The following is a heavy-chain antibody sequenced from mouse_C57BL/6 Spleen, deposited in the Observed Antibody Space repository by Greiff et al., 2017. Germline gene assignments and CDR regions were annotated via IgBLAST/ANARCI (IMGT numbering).Heavy chain of an antibody. CDR3: ARDGAYGSGAY. CDR1: GYAFSSYW. Sequence: VQLVESGAELVKPGASVKISCKASGYAFSSYWMNWVKQRPGKGLEWIGQIYPGDGDTNYNGKFKGKATLTAEKSSSTAYMQLSSLTSEDAAVYFCARDGAYGSGAYWGQGTLVTVSA. J-gene: IGHJ3*01. CDR2: IYPGDGDT. V-gene: IGHV1-80*01. D-gene: IGHD1-1*01.